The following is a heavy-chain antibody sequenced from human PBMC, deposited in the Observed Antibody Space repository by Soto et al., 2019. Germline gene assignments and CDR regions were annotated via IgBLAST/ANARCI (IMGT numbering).Heavy chain of an antibody. CDR2: IIPIFGTA. D-gene: IGHD6-19*01. Sequence: SVKVSCKASGGTFSSYAISWVRQAPGQGLEWMGGIIPIFGTANYAQKFQGRVTITADESTSTAYMELSSLRSEDTAVYYCASGDQGIAVRLPSFGWGQGTLVTVSS. CDR3: ASGDQGIAVRLPSFG. V-gene: IGHV1-69*13. J-gene: IGHJ4*02. CDR1: GGTFSSYA.